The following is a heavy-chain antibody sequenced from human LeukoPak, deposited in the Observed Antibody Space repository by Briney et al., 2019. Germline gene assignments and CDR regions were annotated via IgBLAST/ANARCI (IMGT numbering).Heavy chain of an antibody. D-gene: IGHD6-19*01. CDR1: GFTFSSYS. J-gene: IGHJ4*02. CDR3: ARVEYSSGWYALDY. CDR2: ISSSSSYI. V-gene: IGHV3-21*01. Sequence: GGSLRLSCAASGFTFSSYSMNWVRQAPGKGLEWVSSISSSSSYIYYADSVKGRFTISRDNAKNSLYLQMNSLGAEDTAVYYCARVEYSSGWYALDYWGQGTLVTVSS.